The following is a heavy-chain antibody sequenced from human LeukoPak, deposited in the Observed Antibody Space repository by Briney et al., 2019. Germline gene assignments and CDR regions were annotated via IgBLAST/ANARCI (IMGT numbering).Heavy chain of an antibody. J-gene: IGHJ1*01. CDR3: AIPDIAAAGTATFQH. D-gene: IGHD6-13*01. Sequence: ASVKVSCKASGYTFTSYGISWVRQAPGQGLEWMGWISAYNGNTNYAQKLQGRVTMTTDTSTSTAYMELSSLRSEDTAVYYCAIPDIAAAGTATFQHWGQGTLVTVSS. CDR2: ISAYNGNT. CDR1: GYTFTSYG. V-gene: IGHV1-18*01.